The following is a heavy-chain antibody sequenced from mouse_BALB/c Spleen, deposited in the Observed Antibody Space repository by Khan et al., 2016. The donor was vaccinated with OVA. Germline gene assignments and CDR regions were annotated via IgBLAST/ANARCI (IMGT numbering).Heavy chain of an antibody. D-gene: IGHD2-3*01. Sequence: EVQLVESGGGLVQPGGSLRLSCSTSGFTFTDYYMSWVRQPPGKALEWLGFIRDKPHGYTTEYSASVRGRFTISRDTSQGILYLQRNTLKTEYSATYYGAREEGWLLRGCALDYWGQGTSVTVSS. CDR3: AREEGWLLRGCALDY. CDR1: GFTFTDYY. CDR2: IRDKPHGYTT. V-gene: IGHV7-3*02. J-gene: IGHJ4*01.